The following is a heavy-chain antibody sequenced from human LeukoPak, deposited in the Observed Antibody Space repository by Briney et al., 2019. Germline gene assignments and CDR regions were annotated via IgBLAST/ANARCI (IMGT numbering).Heavy chain of an antibody. D-gene: IGHD4-17*01. J-gene: IGHJ4*02. V-gene: IGHV3-48*04. CDR1: GFIFSTYS. CDR2: ISSSDSSI. CDR3: ARGVGDYLTGDRPG. Sequence: GGSLRLSCAASGFIFSTYSMNWVRQAPGKGLEWVSDISSSDSSIYYTDSVKGRFTISRDNAKSSLYLQMNSLRAEDTAVYYCARGVGDYLTGDRPGWGQGTLVTVSS.